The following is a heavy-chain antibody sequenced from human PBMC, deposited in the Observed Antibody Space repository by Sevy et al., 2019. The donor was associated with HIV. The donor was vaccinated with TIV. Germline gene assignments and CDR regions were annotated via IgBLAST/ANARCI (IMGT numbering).Heavy chain of an antibody. CDR3: ARGQGDDYNYGLDV. D-gene: IGHD1-26*01. V-gene: IGHV3-33*01. Sequence: GGSLRLSCAASGFAFSTYGLYWVRQAPGKGLEWVAVIWFDGSEKYYADSVKGRFTISRDNSKNTLYSQMNSLTAADTAVYYCARGQGDDYNYGLDVWGQGTTVTVSS. CDR1: GFAFSTYG. CDR2: IWFDGSEK. J-gene: IGHJ6*02.